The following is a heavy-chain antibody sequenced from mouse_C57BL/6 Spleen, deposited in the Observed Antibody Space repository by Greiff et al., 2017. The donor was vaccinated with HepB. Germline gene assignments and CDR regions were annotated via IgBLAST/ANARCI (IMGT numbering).Heavy chain of an antibody. V-gene: IGHV1-66*01. D-gene: IGHD1-1*01. J-gene: IGHJ2*01. CDR2: IYPGSGNT. CDR1: GYSFTSYY. Sequence: VKLVESGPELVKPGASVKISCKASGYSFTSYYIHWVKQRPGQGLEWIGWIYPGSGNTKYNEKFKGKATLTADTSSSTAYMQLSSLTSEDSAVYYCARGEITTVVAHFDYWGQGTTLTVSS. CDR3: ARGEITTVVAHFDY.